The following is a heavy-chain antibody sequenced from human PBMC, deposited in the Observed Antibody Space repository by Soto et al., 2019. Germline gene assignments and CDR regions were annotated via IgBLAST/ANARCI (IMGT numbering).Heavy chain of an antibody. D-gene: IGHD3-22*01. Sequence: EVQLVESGGGLVQPGGSLRLSCAASGFTVSSNYMSWVRQAPGKGLEWVSVIYSGGSTYYADSVKGRFTISRHNSKNTLHLQMNSLRAEDTAVYYCARSYSDSSGPYYFDYWGQGTLVTVSS. V-gene: IGHV3-53*04. CDR2: IYSGGST. CDR3: ARSYSDSSGPYYFDY. CDR1: GFTVSSNY. J-gene: IGHJ4*02.